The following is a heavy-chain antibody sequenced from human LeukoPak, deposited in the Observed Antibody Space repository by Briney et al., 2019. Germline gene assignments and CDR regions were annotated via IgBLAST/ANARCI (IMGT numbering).Heavy chain of an antibody. CDR1: GGSFSGYY. V-gene: IGHV4-34*01. J-gene: IGHJ4*02. D-gene: IGHD3-16*02. Sequence: PSETLSLTCAVHGGSFSGYYWSWIRQPPGKGLEWIGEINHSGSTNYTPSLKSRVTISVDTSTNQFSLKLSSVTAADTAVYYCARGHRRDYVWGSYRFDYWGQGTLVTVSS. CDR2: INHSGST. CDR3: ARGHRRDYVWGSYRFDY.